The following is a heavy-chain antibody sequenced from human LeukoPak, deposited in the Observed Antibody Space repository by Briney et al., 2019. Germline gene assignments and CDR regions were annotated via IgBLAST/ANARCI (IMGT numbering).Heavy chain of an antibody. J-gene: IGHJ4*02. V-gene: IGHV1-2*02. CDR2: INPHTGGT. CDR3: ARPYCSGGSCRDFFDY. D-gene: IGHD2-15*01. CDR1: GYTFTTYY. Sequence: ASVKVSCKASGYTFTTYYMRWVRQAPGQGLEWVGWINPHTGGTNYAQKFQGRVTMTRDTSISTAYMELSRLRSDDTAVYYCARPYCSGGSCRDFFDYWGQGTLVTVSS.